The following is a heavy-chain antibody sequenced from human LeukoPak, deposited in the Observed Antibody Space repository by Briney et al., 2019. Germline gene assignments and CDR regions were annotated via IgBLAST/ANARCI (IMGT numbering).Heavy chain of an antibody. V-gene: IGHV4-31*03. CDR3: ARRNYGSGDNNWFDP. CDR1: GDSISSGDYY. D-gene: IGHD3-10*01. Sequence: SQTLSLTCTVSGDSISSGDYYCSWIRQHPGEGLEWIGYIYYSASTYYNPSLQSRVTISVDTSKNQFFLKLSSVTAADTAVYYCARRNYGSGDNNWFDPWGQGTLVTVSS. J-gene: IGHJ5*02. CDR2: IYYSAST.